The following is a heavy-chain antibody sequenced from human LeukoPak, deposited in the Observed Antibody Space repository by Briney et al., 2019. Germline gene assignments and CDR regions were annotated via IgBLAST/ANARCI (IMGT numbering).Heavy chain of an antibody. Sequence: GGSLRLSCAASGFTFSNAWMSWVRQAPGKGLEWVGRIKSKTDGGTTDYAAPVEGRFTLSRDDSKNMLYLQMNSLKTEDTAVYYCPGPGDYSSSSVIDYWGQGTLVTVSS. V-gene: IGHV3-15*01. CDR3: PGPGDYSSSSVIDY. CDR1: GFTFSNAW. J-gene: IGHJ4*02. CDR2: IKSKTDGGTT. D-gene: IGHD6-6*01.